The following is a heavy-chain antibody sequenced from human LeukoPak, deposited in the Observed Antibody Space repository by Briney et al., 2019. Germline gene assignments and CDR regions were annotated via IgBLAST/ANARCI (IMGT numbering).Heavy chain of an antibody. Sequence: SVKVSCKASGGTFSSYAISWVRQAPGQGLEWMGGIIPIFGTANYAQKFQGRVTMTTDTSTSTAYMELRSLRSDDTAVYYCARERGSYFDYWGQGTLVTVSS. D-gene: IGHD1-26*01. J-gene: IGHJ4*02. CDR1: GGTFSSYA. CDR2: IIPIFGTA. V-gene: IGHV1-69*05. CDR3: ARERGSYFDY.